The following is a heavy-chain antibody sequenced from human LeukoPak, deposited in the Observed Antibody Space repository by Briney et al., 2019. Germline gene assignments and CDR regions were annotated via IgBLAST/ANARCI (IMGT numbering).Heavy chain of an antibody. D-gene: IGHD6-13*01. CDR1: GYTLTGYY. CDR3: AREPWGSWYCDY. Sequence: GASVKVSCKASGYTLTGYYMHWVRQAPGQGLEWMGWINPNSGGTNYAQKFQGRVTMTRDTSISTAYMELSRLRSDDTAVYYCAREPWGSWYCDYWGQGTLVTVSS. V-gene: IGHV1-2*02. J-gene: IGHJ4*02. CDR2: INPNSGGT.